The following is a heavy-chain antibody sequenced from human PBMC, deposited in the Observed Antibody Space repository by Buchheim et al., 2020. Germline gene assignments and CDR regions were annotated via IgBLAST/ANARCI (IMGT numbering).Heavy chain of an antibody. CDR2: MNSDGSTT. V-gene: IGHV3-74*01. CDR1: GFTFSSSW. J-gene: IGHJ4*02. CDR3: ARDFGGPSDC. Sequence: EVQLVESGGGLVQPGGSLRLSCAASGFTFSSSWMHWVRQAPGKGLVWVSRMNSDGSTTSYAESVRGRFPISRDNAKTTLYLQMNSLGAEDTAVYYCARDFGGPSDCWGQGTL. D-gene: IGHD3-16*01.